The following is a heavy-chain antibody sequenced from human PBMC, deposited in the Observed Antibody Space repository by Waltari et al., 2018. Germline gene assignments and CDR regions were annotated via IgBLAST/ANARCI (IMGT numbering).Heavy chain of an antibody. J-gene: IGHJ4*02. D-gene: IGHD2-21*01. Sequence: QVQLVQSGAEVKKPGSSVKVSCKASGGTFSSYAISWVRQAPGQGLEWMGGIIPNFGTANDGQKFQGRVTITTDESTSTAYMELSSLRSEDTAVYYCARNPPCGGDCLYYFDYWGQGTLVTVSS. CDR3: ARNPPCGGDCLYYFDY. CDR1: GGTFSSYA. CDR2: IIPNFGTA. V-gene: IGHV1-69*05.